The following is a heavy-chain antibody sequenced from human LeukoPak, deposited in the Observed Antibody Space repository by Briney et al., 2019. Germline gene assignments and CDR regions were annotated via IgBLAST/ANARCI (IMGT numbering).Heavy chain of an antibody. CDR2: ISYDGSNK. J-gene: IGHJ4*02. D-gene: IGHD6-13*01. CDR1: GFTFSSYG. Sequence: GSLRLPCAASGFTFSSYGMHWVRQAPGKGPEGVAVISYDGSNKYYAASVKGRFTISRDNSKNTLYLQMNSLRAEDTAVYYCAKGGYSSSWYGPLDYWGQGTLVTVSS. CDR3: AKGGYSSSWYGPLDY. V-gene: IGHV3-30*18.